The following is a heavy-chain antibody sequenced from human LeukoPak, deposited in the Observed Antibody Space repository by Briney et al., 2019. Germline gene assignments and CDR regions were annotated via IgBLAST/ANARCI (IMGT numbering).Heavy chain of an antibody. D-gene: IGHD3-16*01. CDR1: GFIFSSYG. V-gene: IGHV3-33*01. CDR2: IWFDGSNK. CDR3: ARGGEFEAFDI. J-gene: IGHJ3*02. Sequence: GRSLRLSCAASGFIFSSYGMNWVRQAPGKGLEWVAIIWFDGSNKYYADSVKGRFTISRDNSKNTLYLQMNGLRAEDTAVYYCARGGEFEAFDIWGQGTMVTVSS.